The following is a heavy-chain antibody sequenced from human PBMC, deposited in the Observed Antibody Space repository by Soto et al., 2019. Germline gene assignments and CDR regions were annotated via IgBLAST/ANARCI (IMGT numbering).Heavy chain of an antibody. CDR1: GGTFSSYA. CDR3: ARTDSSGWQQHDY. V-gene: IGHV1-69*01. D-gene: IGHD6-19*01. CDR2: IIPIFGTA. J-gene: IGHJ4*02. Sequence: QVQLVQSGAEVKKPGSSVKVSSKASGGTFSSYAISWVRQAPGQGLEWMGGIIPIFGTANYAQKFQGRVSITADESTSTAYMELSSLRSEDTAVYYCARTDSSGWQQHDYWGQGTLVTVSS.